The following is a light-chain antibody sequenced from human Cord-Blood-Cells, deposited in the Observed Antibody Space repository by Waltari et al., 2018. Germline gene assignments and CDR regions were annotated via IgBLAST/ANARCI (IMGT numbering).Light chain of an antibody. CDR1: QSVLYSSNNKNY. CDR2: WAS. Sequence: DIVMTQSPDSLAVSLGERATINCKSSQSVLYSSNNKNYLALYQQKPGQPPKLLIYWASPRESGVPDRFSGSGSGTDFTLTISSLQAEDVAVYYCQQYYSTPRTFGQGTKVEIK. J-gene: IGKJ1*01. CDR3: QQYYSTPRT. V-gene: IGKV4-1*01.